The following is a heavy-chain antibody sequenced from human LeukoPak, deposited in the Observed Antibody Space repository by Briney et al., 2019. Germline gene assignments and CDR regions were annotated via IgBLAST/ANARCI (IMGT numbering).Heavy chain of an antibody. CDR2: ISRDGTDR. Sequence: GGSLRLSCAATGFDFGDSVMHWVRQAPGEGLEWVAIISRDGTDRRYEDSVKGRFTISRDNSRNTLYLQMNSLRAEDTALYYCAKDRYNTAMVSFDYWGQGTLVTVSS. CDR1: GFDFGDSV. V-gene: IGHV3-30*18. CDR3: AKDRYNTAMVSFDY. J-gene: IGHJ4*02. D-gene: IGHD5-18*01.